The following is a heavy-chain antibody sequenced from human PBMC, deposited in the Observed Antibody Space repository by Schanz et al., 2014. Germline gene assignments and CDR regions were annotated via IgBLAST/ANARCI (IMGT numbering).Heavy chain of an antibody. J-gene: IGHJ4*02. CDR1: GYTFTSYG. V-gene: IGHV1-18*01. CDR2: ISAYNGNI. CDR3: ARAHGGRDFYLCDY. Sequence: EKVSCKASGYTFTSYGISWVRQAPGQGLEWMGWISAYNGNINYSQKLQGRVTVTTDTSTSTAYMELRSLRSDDTAVYYCARAHGGRDFYLCDYCGQGTRFTVSS. D-gene: IGHD2-21*02.